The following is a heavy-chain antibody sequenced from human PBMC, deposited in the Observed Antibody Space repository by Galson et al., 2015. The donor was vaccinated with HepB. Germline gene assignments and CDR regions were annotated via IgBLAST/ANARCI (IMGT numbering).Heavy chain of an antibody. J-gene: IGHJ3*02. D-gene: IGHD3-10*01. Sequence: SLRLSCAASGFTFSDYGMHWVRQAPGKGLEWVGVIWYDGSNKYYGDSVKGRFTISRDNSKNTLSLQISSLRAEDTGVYYCASGAHYFGSGHDAFDIWGQGTMVTVSS. CDR1: GFTFSDYG. CDR2: IWYDGSNK. V-gene: IGHV3-33*01. CDR3: ASGAHYFGSGHDAFDI.